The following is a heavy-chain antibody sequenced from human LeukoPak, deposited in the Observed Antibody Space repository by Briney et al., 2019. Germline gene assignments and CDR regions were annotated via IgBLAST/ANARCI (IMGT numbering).Heavy chain of an antibody. J-gene: IGHJ3*02. Sequence: KVSCKASGYTFTSYWIGWVRQMPGKGLEWMGIIYPGDSDTRYSPSFQGQVTISADKSISTAYLQWSSLKASDTAMYYCARHTIWFGEPDAFDIWGQGTLVTVSS. CDR3: ARHTIWFGEPDAFDI. CDR1: GYTFTSYW. CDR2: IYPGDSDT. V-gene: IGHV5-51*01. D-gene: IGHD3-10*01.